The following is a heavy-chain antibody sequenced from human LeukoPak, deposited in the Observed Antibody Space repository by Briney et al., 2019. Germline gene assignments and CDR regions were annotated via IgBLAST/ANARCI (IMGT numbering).Heavy chain of an antibody. CDR3: ARRGKSTVTSFWYFDL. Sequence: PSETLSLTCTVSGGSISSYYWSWIRQPPGKGLEWIGYIHYSGSTNYNPSLKSRVTISVDTSKNQFSLKLSSVTAADTAVYYCARRGKSTVTSFWYFDLWGRGTLVTVSS. V-gene: IGHV4-59*12. J-gene: IGHJ2*01. CDR1: GGSISSYY. D-gene: IGHD4-17*01. CDR2: IHYSGST.